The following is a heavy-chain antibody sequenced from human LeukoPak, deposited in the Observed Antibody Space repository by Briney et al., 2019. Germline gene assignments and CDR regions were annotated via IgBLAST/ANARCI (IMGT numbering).Heavy chain of an antibody. CDR3: ASPYSSSWSPWDYMDV. D-gene: IGHD6-13*01. J-gene: IGHJ6*03. Sequence: GASVKVSCKASGYTFTGYYMHWVRQAPGQGLEWMGWINPNSGGTNYAQKFQGRVTMTRDTSISTAYMELSRLRSDDTAVYYCASPYSSSWSPWDYMDVWGKGTTVTISS. CDR1: GYTFTGYY. CDR2: INPNSGGT. V-gene: IGHV1-2*02.